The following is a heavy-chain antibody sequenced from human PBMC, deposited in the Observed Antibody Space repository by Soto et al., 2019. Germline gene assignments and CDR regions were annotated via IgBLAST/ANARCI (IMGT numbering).Heavy chain of an antibody. Sequence: QVQLQQSGPRLARPSGTLSLTCVVSGGSISSTNWWTWVRQTPWKGLAWIGEIYHTGSTKYNPSLKNRVTISLDKSNNPFSLNLKSLTAADTAVYYCATLPPRIVVVVLPIPSWGQGTLVTVSS. CDR3: ATLPPRIVVVVLPIPS. CDR2: IYHTGST. V-gene: IGHV4-4*02. D-gene: IGHD2-15*01. J-gene: IGHJ4*02. CDR1: GGSISSTNW.